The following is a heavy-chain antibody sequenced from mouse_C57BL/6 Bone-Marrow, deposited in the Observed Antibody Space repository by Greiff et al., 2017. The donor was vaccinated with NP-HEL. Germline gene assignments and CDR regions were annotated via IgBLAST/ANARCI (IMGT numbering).Heavy chain of an antibody. CDR1: GFSLRTFGMG. V-gene: IGHV8-8*01. J-gene: IGHJ2*01. D-gene: IGHD1-1*01. CDR2: IWWDDDK. Sequence: QVTLKVSGPGILQPSQTLSLTCSFSGFSLRTFGMGVGWIRQPSGKGLEWLAHIWWDDDKYYNPALKSRLTISKDTSKNQVFLKIANVDTADTATYYCARLYYYGSSEYYFDYWGQGTTLTVSS. CDR3: ARLYYYGSSEYYFDY.